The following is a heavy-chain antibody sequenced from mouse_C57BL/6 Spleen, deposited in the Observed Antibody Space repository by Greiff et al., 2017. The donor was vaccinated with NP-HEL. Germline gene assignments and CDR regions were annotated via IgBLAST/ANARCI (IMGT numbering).Heavy chain of an antibody. Sequence: EVNVVQSGGGLVKPGGSLKLSCAASGFTFSDYGMHWVRQAPEKGLEWVAYISSGSSTIYYADTVKGRFTISTDNAKTTLLLQMTSLRSEDAAMYYCARAVRASMDYWGQGTSVTVSA. CDR1: GFTFSDYG. J-gene: IGHJ4*01. V-gene: IGHV5-17*01. CDR2: ISSGSSTI. CDR3: ARAVRASMDY. D-gene: IGHD3-1*01.